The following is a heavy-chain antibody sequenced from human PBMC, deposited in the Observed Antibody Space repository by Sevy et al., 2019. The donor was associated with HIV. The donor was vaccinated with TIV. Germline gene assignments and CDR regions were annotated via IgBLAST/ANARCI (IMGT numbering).Heavy chain of an antibody. Sequence: GGSLRLSCVASGFTFSSYSMNWVRQAPGKGLEWVSSISSSSSYIYYADSVKGRFTISRDNAKNSLYLQMNSLRAEDTAVYYCARDRVGYYGSGSRDAFDIWGQGTMVTVSS. CDR1: GFTFSSYS. D-gene: IGHD3-10*01. V-gene: IGHV3-21*01. J-gene: IGHJ3*02. CDR3: ARDRVGYYGSGSRDAFDI. CDR2: ISSSSSYI.